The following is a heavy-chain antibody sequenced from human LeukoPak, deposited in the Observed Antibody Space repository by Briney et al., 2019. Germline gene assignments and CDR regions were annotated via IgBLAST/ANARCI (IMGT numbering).Heavy chain of an antibody. V-gene: IGHV3-73*01. D-gene: IGHD4-17*01. CDR3: STSSRYGDLDWFDP. CDR2: IRSKANSYAT. CDR1: GFTFSGSA. J-gene: IGHJ5*02. Sequence: GSLRLSCAASGFTFSGSAMHWVRQASGKGLEWVGRIRSKANSYATAYAASVKGRFTISRDDSKNTAYLQMNSLKTEDTAVYYCSTSSRYGDLDWFDPWGQGTLVTVSS.